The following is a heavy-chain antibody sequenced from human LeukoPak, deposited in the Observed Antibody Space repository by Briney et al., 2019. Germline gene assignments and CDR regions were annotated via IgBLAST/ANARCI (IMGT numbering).Heavy chain of an antibody. CDR3: ATMGDFDY. CDR2: IYYGGST. J-gene: IGHJ4*02. CDR1: GGSVSSGSYY. V-gene: IGHV4-61*03. D-gene: IGHD3-16*01. Sequence: PSETLSLTCTVSGGSVSSGSYYWSWIRQPPGQGLEWLGYIYYGGSTKYNPSLKSRVTISLDTSKNHFSLKLTSVTAADTAVYYCATMGDFDYWGQGMLVTVSS.